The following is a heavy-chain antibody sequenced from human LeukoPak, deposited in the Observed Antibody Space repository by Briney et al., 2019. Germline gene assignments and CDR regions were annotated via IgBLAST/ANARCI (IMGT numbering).Heavy chain of an antibody. Sequence: PGGSLRLSCAASGFTFSSYWMNWIRQAPGGGLEWVANIRHDGRVKFYVDSVKGRFTISRDNAKNSLYLQMNSLRAVDTAVYYCSRGFFSHWGQGTLVTVSS. D-gene: IGHD3-3*01. CDR3: SRGFFSH. CDR2: IRHDGRVK. V-gene: IGHV3-7*04. CDR1: GFTFSSYW. J-gene: IGHJ4*02.